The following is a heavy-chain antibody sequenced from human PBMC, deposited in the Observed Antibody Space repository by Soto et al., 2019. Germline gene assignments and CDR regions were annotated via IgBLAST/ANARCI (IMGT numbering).Heavy chain of an antibody. V-gene: IGHV4-59*01. D-gene: IGHD5-12*01. CDR2: NYHSGTT. CDR1: CVPISTYY. Sequence: SETLSLTCAVSCVPISTYYWSWIRQPPGKGPEWIGYNYHSGTTNYNPSLKSRVTISVDTSKNQFSLRLTSVTAADTAIYYCVREAYIGYGHAIDYWGQGTLVTVSS. J-gene: IGHJ4*02. CDR3: VREAYIGYGHAIDY.